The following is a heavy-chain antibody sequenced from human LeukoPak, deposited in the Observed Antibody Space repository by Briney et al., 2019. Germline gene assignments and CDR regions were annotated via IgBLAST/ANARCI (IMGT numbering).Heavy chain of an antibody. D-gene: IGHD3-3*01. Sequence: SVKVSCKASGGTFSSYAISWVRQAPGQGLEWMGGSIPIFGTANYAQKFQGRVTITTDESTSTAYMELSSLRSEDTAVYYCASPAFWSGYYLDPWGQGTLVTVSS. CDR1: GGTFSSYA. CDR3: ASPAFWSGYYLDP. CDR2: SIPIFGTA. J-gene: IGHJ5*02. V-gene: IGHV1-69*05.